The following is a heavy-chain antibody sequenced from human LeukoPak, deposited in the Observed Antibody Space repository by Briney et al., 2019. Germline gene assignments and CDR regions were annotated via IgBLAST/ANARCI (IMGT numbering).Heavy chain of an antibody. J-gene: IGHJ6*03. CDR1: GFTSSSCA. CDR3: AKGGRAGGSITLIRGVRNFYYYMDV. Sequence: GGSLRLSCAASGFTSSSCAMSWVRQAPGKGLEWVSGISGSGGSTYLADSVKGRFTISRDNSKNTLYLEMNSLRADDTAVYYCAKGGRAGGSITLIRGVRNFYYYMDVWGKGTTVTISS. V-gene: IGHV3-23*01. D-gene: IGHD3-10*01. CDR2: ISGSGGST.